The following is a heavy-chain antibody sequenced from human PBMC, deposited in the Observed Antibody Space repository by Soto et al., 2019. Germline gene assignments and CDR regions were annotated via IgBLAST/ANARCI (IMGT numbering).Heavy chain of an antibody. CDR3: AHRESSMATRYWYFDL. D-gene: IGHD3-10*01. CDR1: GFSLSTSGVG. CDR2: IYWDDDK. Sequence: QITLKESGPTLVKPTQTLTLTCTFSGFSLSTSGVGVGWIRQPPGKALEWLALIYWDDDKRYSPSLKSRLTITXXTXKXRVVLTMTNMDPVDTATYYCAHRESSMATRYWYFDLWGRGTLVTVSS. V-gene: IGHV2-5*02. J-gene: IGHJ2*01.